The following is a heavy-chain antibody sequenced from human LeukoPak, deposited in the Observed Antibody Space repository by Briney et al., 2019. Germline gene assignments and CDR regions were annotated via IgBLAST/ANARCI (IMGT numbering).Heavy chain of an antibody. CDR1: GYTFSGTGWY. J-gene: IGHJ4*02. CDR2: IDPNSGGT. D-gene: IGHD6-19*01. Sequence: ASVKVSCKASGYTFSGTGWYLYWLRQAPGQGLEWMGWIDPNSGGTNYRQKFQGRVTMTRETSITTVYMELSRLRSDDTAGYYCSGASIAVAAVADYWGQGTLVTVSS. V-gene: IGHV1-2*02. CDR3: SGASIAVAAVADY.